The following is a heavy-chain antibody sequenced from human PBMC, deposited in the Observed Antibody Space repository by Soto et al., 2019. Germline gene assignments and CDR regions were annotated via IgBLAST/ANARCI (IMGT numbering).Heavy chain of an antibody. CDR3: ARIRGVIVGGPDY. CDR1: GFALDSYG. J-gene: IGHJ4*03. Sequence: EVQLLESGGGLVQPGGSLRLSCAASGFALDSYGMSWVRQAPGRGLDWVSAISGSSGSAYYAGSVKGRFTISRDNSKKTVYLQMNSLRAEDTAIYYCARIRGVIVGGPDYWGHGTLVTVSS. D-gene: IGHD3-16*02. V-gene: IGHV3-23*01. CDR2: ISGSSGSA.